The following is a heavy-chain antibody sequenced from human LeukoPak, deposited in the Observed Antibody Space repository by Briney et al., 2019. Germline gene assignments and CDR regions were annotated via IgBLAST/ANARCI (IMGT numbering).Heavy chain of an antibody. Sequence: GASVKVSCKASGYTFTSSGISGVRQAPGQGLEWMGWINPYNGDTHFAQKLQGRVTMTTDTSTSTAYMELRSLRSDDTAVYSCARDGGTSGTTGYWGQGTLVTVSS. CDR1: GYTFTSSG. CDR2: INPYNGDT. V-gene: IGHV1-18*01. J-gene: IGHJ4*02. CDR3: ARDGGTSGTTGY. D-gene: IGHD1-1*01.